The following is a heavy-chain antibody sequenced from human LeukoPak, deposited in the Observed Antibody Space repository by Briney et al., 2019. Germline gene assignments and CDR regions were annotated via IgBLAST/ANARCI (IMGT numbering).Heavy chain of an antibody. CDR3: ARDKGAYNPFDY. CDR1: GFTVSSNC. CDR2: IYSGGST. J-gene: IGHJ4*02. D-gene: IGHD1-1*01. Sequence: QPGGSLRLSCAASGFTVSSNCMSWVRQAPGKGLECVSVIYSGGSTYYADSVKGRFTISRDNSKNTLYLQMNSLRAEDTAVYFCARDKGAYNPFDYWGQGTLVTVSS. V-gene: IGHV3-53*01.